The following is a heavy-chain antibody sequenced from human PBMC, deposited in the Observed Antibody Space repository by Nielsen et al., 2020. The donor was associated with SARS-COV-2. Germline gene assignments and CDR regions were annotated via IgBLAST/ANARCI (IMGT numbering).Heavy chain of an antibody. CDR2: IDWDDDK. J-gene: IGHJ6*02. V-gene: IGHV2-70*01. CDR3: ARISAMVRGVIHYYYGMDV. D-gene: IGHD3-10*01. Sequence: WIRQPPGKALEWLALIDWDDDKYYSTSLKTRLTISKDTSKNQVVLTMTNMDPVDTATYYYARISAMVRGVIHYYYGMDVWGQGTTVTVSS.